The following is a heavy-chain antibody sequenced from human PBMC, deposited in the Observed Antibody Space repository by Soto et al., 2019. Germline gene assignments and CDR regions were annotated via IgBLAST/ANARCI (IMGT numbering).Heavy chain of an antibody. CDR2: INPNSGGT. CDR1: GYTFTGYY. D-gene: IGHD1-7*01. CDR3: ARDRFYLELRFNWLDP. J-gene: IGHJ5*02. V-gene: IGHV1-2*04. Sequence: ASVKVSCKASGYTFTGYYMHWVRQAPGQGLEWMGWINPNSGGTNYAQKFQGWVTMTRDTSTSTAYMELRSLRSDDTAVYYCARDRFYLELRFNWLDPWGQGTLVTVSS.